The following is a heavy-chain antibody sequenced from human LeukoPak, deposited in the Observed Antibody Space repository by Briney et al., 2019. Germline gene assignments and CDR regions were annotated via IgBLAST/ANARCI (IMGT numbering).Heavy chain of an antibody. CDR2: ISSSSSYI. D-gene: IGHD1-26*01. CDR3: ARAYSGTYGLGYYYMDV. V-gene: IGHV3-21*01. CDR1: GFTISSFS. Sequence: NPGGSLRLSCAASGFTISSFSMNWVRQAPGKGLEWVSSISSSSSYIYYADSVKGRFTISRHNAKNSLYLQMNSLRAEDTAVYYCARAYSGTYGLGYYYMDVWGKGTTVTISS. J-gene: IGHJ6*03.